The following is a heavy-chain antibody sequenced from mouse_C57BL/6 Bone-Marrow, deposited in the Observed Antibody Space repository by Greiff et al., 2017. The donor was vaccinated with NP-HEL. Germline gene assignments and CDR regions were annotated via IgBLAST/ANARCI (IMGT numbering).Heavy chain of an antibody. CDR3: ARWDGGRDR. D-gene: IGHD4-1*01. J-gene: IGHJ4*01. CDR1: GYTFTSYW. Sequence: QVQLQQPGAELVKPGASVKLSCKASGYTFTSYWMHWVKQRPGQGLEWIGMIHPNSGSTNYNEKFKSKATLTVDKSSSTAYMQLSSRTSEDSEVYCWARWDGGRDRWGQGTSVTVSS. CDR2: IHPNSGST. V-gene: IGHV1-64*01.